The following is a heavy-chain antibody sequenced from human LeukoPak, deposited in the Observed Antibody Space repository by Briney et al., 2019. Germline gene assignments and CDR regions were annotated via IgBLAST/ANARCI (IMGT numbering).Heavy chain of an antibody. CDR2: INHSGST. D-gene: IGHD2/OR15-2a*01. CDR3: ARDLKGIYLYYYYGMDV. V-gene: IGHV4-34*01. CDR1: GGSFSGYY. Sequence: SETLSLTCAVYGGSFSGYYWSWIRQPQGKGLEWIGEINHSGSTNYNPSLKSRVTISVDTSKNQFSLKLSSVTAADTAVYYCARDLKGIYLYYYYGMDVWGQGTTVTVSS. J-gene: IGHJ6*02.